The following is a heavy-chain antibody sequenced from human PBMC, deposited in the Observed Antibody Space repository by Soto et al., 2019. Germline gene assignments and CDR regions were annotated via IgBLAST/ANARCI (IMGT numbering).Heavy chain of an antibody. V-gene: IGHV4-4*02. Sequence: SETLSLTCAVYGGSFTSNNWWTWFRQPPGQGLEWIGEIYRTGSTNYNPSLKSRVTISLDKSENQFSLKVTSLTAADTAVYYCASRDPGTSVDYWGQGTLVTVSS. CDR3: ASRDPGTSVDY. J-gene: IGHJ4*02. D-gene: IGHD1-7*01. CDR2: IYRTGST. CDR1: GGSFTSNNW.